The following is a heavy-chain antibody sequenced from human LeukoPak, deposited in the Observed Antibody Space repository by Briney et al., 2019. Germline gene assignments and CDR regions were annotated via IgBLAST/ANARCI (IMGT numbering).Heavy chain of an antibody. V-gene: IGHV1-46*01. D-gene: IGHD2-8*02. J-gene: IGHJ4*02. Sequence: ASVKVSCKASGYTFTSYYMHWVRQAPGQGLEWMGLINPSGTNTNYAQKFRGRVAMTRDTSTSTVYMDLSSLRSEDTAMYFCAREESGGYFDYWGQGTLVTVSS. CDR1: GYTFTSYY. CDR2: INPSGTNT. CDR3: AREESGGYFDY.